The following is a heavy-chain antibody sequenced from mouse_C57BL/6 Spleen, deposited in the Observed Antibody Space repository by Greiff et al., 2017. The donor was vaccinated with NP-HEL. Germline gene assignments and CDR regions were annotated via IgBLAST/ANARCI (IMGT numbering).Heavy chain of an antibody. J-gene: IGHJ2*01. Sequence: VQLQQSVAELVRPGASVKLSCTASGFNIKNTYMHWVKQRPEQGLEWIGRIDPANGNTKYAPKFQGKATITADTSSNTAYLQLSGLTSEDTAIYYCASYYYGSRRYFDYWGQGTTLTVSS. CDR3: ASYYYGSRRYFDY. CDR2: IDPANGNT. V-gene: IGHV14-3*01. D-gene: IGHD1-1*01. CDR1: GFNIKNTY.